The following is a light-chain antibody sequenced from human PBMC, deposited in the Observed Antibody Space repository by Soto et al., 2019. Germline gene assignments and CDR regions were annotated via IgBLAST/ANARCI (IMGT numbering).Light chain of an antibody. CDR2: GET. V-gene: IGKV3-20*01. Sequence: IVLKQSPGTLSLSPGDSATLSCRASQSVSSNYLAWYQRNPGQGPRLLIYGETSRPTGIPARFSGSGSGTDLTLTISRLEAEDFALYYCQKYGASPPTXGEGTKVDI. CDR1: QSVSSNY. J-gene: IGKJ4*01. CDR3: QKYGASPPT.